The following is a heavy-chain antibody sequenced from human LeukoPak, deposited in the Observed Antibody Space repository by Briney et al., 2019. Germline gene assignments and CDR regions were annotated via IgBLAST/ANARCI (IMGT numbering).Heavy chain of an antibody. CDR3: ARDLNFWSGYWNY. V-gene: IGHV3-48*03. J-gene: IGHJ4*02. CDR2: ITISGHTK. D-gene: IGHD3-3*01. Sequence: GGCLTLSCAASGFDLNTYETNWVRPAPGKGLEWIADITISGHTKNYADSVKGRFTISRDNAKNSLYLQMNSLRAEDTAVYYCARDLNFWSGYWNYWGQGTLVTVSS. CDR1: GFDLNTYE.